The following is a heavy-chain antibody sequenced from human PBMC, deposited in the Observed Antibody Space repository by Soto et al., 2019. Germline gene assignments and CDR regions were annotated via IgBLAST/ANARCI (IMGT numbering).Heavy chain of an antibody. CDR3: AKATVTLDY. Sequence: QVQLVESGGGVVQPGRSLRLSCAASGFTFSSYGMHWVRQAPGKGLEWVAVISYDGSNKYYADSVKGRFTISRDNSKNTLYLQMNSLRAEDTAVYYCAKATVTLDYWGQGTLVTVSS. CDR2: ISYDGSNK. D-gene: IGHD4-17*01. V-gene: IGHV3-30*18. J-gene: IGHJ4*02. CDR1: GFTFSSYG.